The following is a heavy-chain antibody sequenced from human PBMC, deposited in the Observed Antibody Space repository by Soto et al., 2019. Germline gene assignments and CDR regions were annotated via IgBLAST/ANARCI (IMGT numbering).Heavy chain of an antibody. CDR1: GFTFSSYA. V-gene: IGHV3-23*01. J-gene: IGHJ6*04. CDR3: ATRSYIVVVPAAIRGPLDV. CDR2: ISGSGGST. D-gene: IGHD2-2*01. Sequence: GGSLRLSCAASGFTFSSYAMSWVRQAPGKGLEWVSAISGSGGSTYYADSVKGRFTISRDNSKNTLYLQMNSLRAEDTAVYYCATRSYIVVVPAAIRGPLDVWGKGTTVTVSS.